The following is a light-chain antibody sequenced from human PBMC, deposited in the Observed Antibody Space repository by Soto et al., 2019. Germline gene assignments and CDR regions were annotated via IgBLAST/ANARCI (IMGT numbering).Light chain of an antibody. J-gene: IGKJ2*01. Sequence: EIVLTQSPGTVSLSPGERATLSCRASQTVTNNYLAWYQQRPGRAPRLVIYGASSRATGIPDRFSGSGSGTDFTLTISRLEPEDFAVYYCQQYDSSYTFGQGTKVDIK. CDR2: GAS. V-gene: IGKV3-20*01. CDR1: QTVTNNY. CDR3: QQYDSSYT.